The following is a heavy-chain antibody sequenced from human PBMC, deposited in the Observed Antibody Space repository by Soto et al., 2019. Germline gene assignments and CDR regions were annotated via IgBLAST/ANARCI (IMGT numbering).Heavy chain of an antibody. V-gene: IGHV2-26*01. CDR3: ARMCERWDHYSYSGMDV. D-gene: IGHD1-26*01. CDR1: LTNXXMG. Sequence: LTNXXMGVSXIRQPPGKALEWLAHIFSNDEKSYSTSLKSRLTISKDTSKSPVVLTMTNMDPVDTATYYCARMCERWDHYSYSGMDVWGQGTKVTVPS. CDR2: IFSNDEK. J-gene: IGHJ6*02.